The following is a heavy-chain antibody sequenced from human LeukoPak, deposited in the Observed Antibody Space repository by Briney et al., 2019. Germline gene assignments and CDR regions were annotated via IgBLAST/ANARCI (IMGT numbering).Heavy chain of an antibody. V-gene: IGHV5-51*03. D-gene: IGHD3-22*01. CDR3: AKLRSMVVAPVDAFDI. J-gene: IGHJ3*02. CDR2: IYPGDSDT. CDR1: GYSFTSYW. Sequence: KPGESPKISCKGSGYSFTSYWIGWVRQMPGKGLEWMGIIYPGDSDTRYSPSFQGQVTISADKSISTAYLQWSSLKASDTAMYYCAKLRSMVVAPVDAFDIWGQGTMVTVSS.